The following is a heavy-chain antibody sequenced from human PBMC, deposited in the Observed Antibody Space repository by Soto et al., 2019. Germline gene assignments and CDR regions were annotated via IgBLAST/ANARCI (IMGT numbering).Heavy chain of an antibody. CDR3: AKPGTSIVLMVYAIDY. J-gene: IGHJ4*02. V-gene: IGHV3-30*18. D-gene: IGHD2-8*01. Sequence: GGSLRLSCAASGFTFSSYGMHWVRRAPGKGQEWVAVMSYDGSNKYYADSVKGRYTISRDNSKNTLYLQMNSLRAEDTAVYYCAKPGTSIVLMVYAIDYWGKGTLVTVAS. CDR2: MSYDGSNK. CDR1: GFTFSSYG.